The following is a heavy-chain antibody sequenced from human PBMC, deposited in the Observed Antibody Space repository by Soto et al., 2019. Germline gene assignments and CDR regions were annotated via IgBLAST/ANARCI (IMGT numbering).Heavy chain of an antibody. CDR3: AKNWNWGSLVH. CDR1: GDSISTDY. Sequence: SETLSLTCTVSGDSISTDYWSWIRQSPGKGLEWIGFIYYGGSTNYNPSLKSRVTISVDTPKNQFTLKLSSVTAADTAVYYCAKNWNWGSLVHWGQGTLVTVS. V-gene: IGHV4-59*08. D-gene: IGHD7-27*01. J-gene: IGHJ4*02. CDR2: IYYGGST.